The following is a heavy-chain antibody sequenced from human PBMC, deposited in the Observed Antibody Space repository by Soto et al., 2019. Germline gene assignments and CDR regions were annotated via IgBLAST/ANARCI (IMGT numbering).Heavy chain of an antibody. V-gene: IGHV2-5*02. J-gene: IGHJ4*02. CDR3: AHSSTAAKAGLFDY. D-gene: IGHD2-2*01. CDR1: GFSLSTSGVG. Sequence: QIPLKESGPTLVKPTQTLTLNCTFSGFSLSTSGVGVGWIRQPTGKALEWLTLIYWDDDKRYIPSLKSRLTITKDTSKNQVVLTMTNMDPVDTGTYYCAHSSTAAKAGLFDYWGQGTLGTVSS. CDR2: IYWDDDK.